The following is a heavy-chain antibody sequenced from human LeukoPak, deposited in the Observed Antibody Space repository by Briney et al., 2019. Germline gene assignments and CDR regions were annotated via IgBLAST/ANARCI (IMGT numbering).Heavy chain of an antibody. Sequence: ASESLSLTCAVYGGSFSGYYWSWIRQPPGKGLEWIGEINHSGSTNYNPSLKSRVTISVDTSKNQFSLKLSSVTAADTAVYYCARTYSSSSGAFDIWGQGTMVTVSS. CDR2: INHSGST. CDR3: ARTYSSSSGAFDI. CDR1: GGSFSGYY. D-gene: IGHD6-6*01. J-gene: IGHJ3*02. V-gene: IGHV4-34*01.